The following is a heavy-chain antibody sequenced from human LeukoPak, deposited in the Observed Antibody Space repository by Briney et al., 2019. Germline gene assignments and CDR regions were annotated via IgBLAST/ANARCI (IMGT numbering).Heavy chain of an antibody. V-gene: IGHV3-23*01. CDR2: ISGSGGST. D-gene: IGHD3-9*01. J-gene: IGHJ4*02. CDR3: AKWYGGPYYDILTGYYFDY. Sequence: GGSLRLSCAASGFTFSSYVMSWVREAPGKGLEWVSAISGSGGSTYYADSVKGRFTISRDNSKNTLYLQMNSLRAEDTAVYYCAKWYGGPYYDILTGYYFDYWGQGTLVTVSS. CDR1: GFTFSSYV.